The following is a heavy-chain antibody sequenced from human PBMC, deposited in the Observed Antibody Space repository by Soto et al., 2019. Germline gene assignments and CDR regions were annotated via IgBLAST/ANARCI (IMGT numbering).Heavy chain of an antibody. CDR1: GFTVSNNY. CDR2: IYSDGRT. Sequence: GGSLRLSCAASGFTVSNNYLSWVRQAPGRGLEWVSVIYSDGRTFYADSVKGRFTISRDNSKNTLYLQMISLRAEDTAVYYCARDPTDSRTSDYWGQGTLVTVSS. J-gene: IGHJ4*02. V-gene: IGHV3-66*01. CDR3: ARDPTDSRTSDY. D-gene: IGHD3-22*01.